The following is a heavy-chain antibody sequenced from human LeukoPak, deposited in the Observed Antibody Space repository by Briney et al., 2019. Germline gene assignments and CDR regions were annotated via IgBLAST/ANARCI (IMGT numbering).Heavy chain of an antibody. D-gene: IGHD6-19*01. CDR2: IHYSGST. J-gene: IGHJ4*02. CDR3: ARVGSSGWYSSDY. CDR1: GYSISSAYY. V-gene: IGHV4-38-2*02. Sequence: SETLSLTCSVSGYSISSAYYWGWIRPPPGKGLEWIATIHYSGSTYYNPSLKSRVTISVDTSKNQFSLKLSSVTAADTAVYYCARVGSSGWYSSDYWGQGTLVTVSS.